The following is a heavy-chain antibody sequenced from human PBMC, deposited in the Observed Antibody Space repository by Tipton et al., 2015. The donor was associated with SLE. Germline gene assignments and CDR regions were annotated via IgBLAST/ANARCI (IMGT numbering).Heavy chain of an antibody. J-gene: IGHJ6*03. Sequence: SLRLSCAASGFTFSSYEMNWVRQAPGKGLEWVAYISSSSSYIYYADSVKGRFTISRDNAKNSLYLQMNSLRAEDTAVYYCARDPGWGNYYYYYMDVWGKGTTVSISS. CDR3: ARDPGWGNYYYYYMDV. CDR1: GFTFSSYE. CDR2: ISSSSSYI. V-gene: IGHV3-21*05. D-gene: IGHD7-27*01.